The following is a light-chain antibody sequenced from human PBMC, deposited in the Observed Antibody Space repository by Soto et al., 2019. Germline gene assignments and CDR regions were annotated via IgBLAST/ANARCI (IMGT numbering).Light chain of an antibody. V-gene: IGKV1-5*03. CDR3: QQYNSYPWT. Sequence: DIPMTQSPSTLSASVGDRVTITCRASQSISSYLAWYQQKPGKAPKLLIYKASSLQTGVPSRFSGSGSGTDFTLTISSLQPDDFATYYCQQYNSYPWTFGQGTKVE. CDR2: KAS. CDR1: QSISSY. J-gene: IGKJ1*01.